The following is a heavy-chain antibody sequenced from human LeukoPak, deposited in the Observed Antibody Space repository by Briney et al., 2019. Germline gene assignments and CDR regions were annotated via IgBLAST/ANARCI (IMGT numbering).Heavy chain of an antibody. CDR3: ATTYSSSSSWFDP. CDR2: INHSGST. Sequence: SETLSLTCAVYGGSFSGYYWSWIRQPPGKGLEWIGEINHSGSTNYNPSLKSRVTISVDTSKNQFSLKLSSVTAADTAVYYCATTYSSSSSWFDPWGQGTLVTVSS. J-gene: IGHJ5*02. D-gene: IGHD6-13*01. V-gene: IGHV4-34*01. CDR1: GGSFSGYY.